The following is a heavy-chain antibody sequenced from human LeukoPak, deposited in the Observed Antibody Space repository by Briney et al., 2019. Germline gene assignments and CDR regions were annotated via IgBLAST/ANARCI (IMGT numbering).Heavy chain of an antibody. CDR1: GYSMSSGYY. J-gene: IGHJ4*02. Sequence: SETLSLTCTVSGYSMSSGYYWGWIRQPPGEGVGWIGSIYHRGSTYYNPSLKSRVTISVDTSKNQFSLKLSSVTAADTAVYYCARDLDFGVVTGYFDYWGQGTLVTVSS. CDR3: ARDLDFGVVTGYFDY. V-gene: IGHV4-38-2*02. D-gene: IGHD3-3*01. CDR2: IYHRGST.